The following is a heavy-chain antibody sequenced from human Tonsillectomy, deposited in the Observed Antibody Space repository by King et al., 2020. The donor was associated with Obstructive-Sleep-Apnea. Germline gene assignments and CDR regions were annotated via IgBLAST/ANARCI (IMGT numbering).Heavy chain of an antibody. CDR3: ASSSETNYYYNYGRDV. CDR2: IYYSGST. Sequence: VQLQESGPGLVKPSQTLSLTCAVSGGSISSGGYSWSWIRQPPGKGLEWIGYIYYSGSTYYNPSLKSRVTISVDTSKNQFSLKLSSVTAADTAVYYCASSSETNYYYNYGRDVWGQGTTVTVSS. V-gene: IGHV4-30-4*07. CDR1: GGSISSGGYS. D-gene: IGHD6-6*01. J-gene: IGHJ6*02.